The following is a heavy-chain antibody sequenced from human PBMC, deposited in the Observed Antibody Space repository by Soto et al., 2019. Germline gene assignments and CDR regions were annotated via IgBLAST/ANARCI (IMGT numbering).Heavy chain of an antibody. Sequence: SETLSLTCTVSGGSISSSSYYWGWIRQPPGKGLEWIGSIFYGENTYYNPSLKSRVTISVDTSKNLFSLNLSSVTAADTAMYYCARPQFSGTYHDPFKIWGPGTMVTVSS. V-gene: IGHV4-39*02. CDR2: IFYGENT. CDR3: ARPQFSGTYHDPFKI. CDR1: GGSISSSSYY. J-gene: IGHJ3*02. D-gene: IGHD1-26*01.